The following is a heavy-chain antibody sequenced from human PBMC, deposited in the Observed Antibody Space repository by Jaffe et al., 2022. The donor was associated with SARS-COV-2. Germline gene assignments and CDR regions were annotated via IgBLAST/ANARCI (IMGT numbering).Heavy chain of an antibody. J-gene: IGHJ1*01. Sequence: EVQLVESGGGLVQPGRSLRLSCTASGFTFGDYVMSWFRQAPGKGLDWVGFIRRKPYGGTTEYAASVKGRFTISRDDSKSIAYLQMNSLKTEDTAVYYCSRGLTPDTAEYFQHWGQGTLVTVSS. V-gene: IGHV3-49*03. D-gene: IGHD3-9*01. CDR3: SRGLTPDTAEYFQH. CDR1: GFTFGDYV. CDR2: IRRKPYGGTT.